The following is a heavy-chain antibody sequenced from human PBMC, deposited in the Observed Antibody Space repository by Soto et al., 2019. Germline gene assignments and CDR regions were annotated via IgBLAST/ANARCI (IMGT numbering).Heavy chain of an antibody. V-gene: IGHV2-5*02. CDR2: IYWDDAK. D-gene: IGHD6-6*01. J-gene: IGHJ4*02. Sequence: QITLKESGPTLVKPTQTLTLTGTFSGFSLSTSGVGVGWIRQPPGKALEWLALIYWDDAKRYSSSLNSRLTITKDTSKHQVVLTMTNMDPVDTATYYCAHSRPPRLLDYWGKGTLVTVSS. CDR3: AHSRPPRLLDY. CDR1: GFSLSTSGVG.